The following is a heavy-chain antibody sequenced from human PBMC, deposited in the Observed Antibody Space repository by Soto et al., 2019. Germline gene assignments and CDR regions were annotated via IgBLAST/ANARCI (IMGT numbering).Heavy chain of an antibody. D-gene: IGHD3-3*01. CDR2: IYYSGST. CDR3: ARGVSRSLEYKRVFDY. CDR1: GGSISSGGYY. J-gene: IGHJ4*02. V-gene: IGHV4-31*03. Sequence: SETLSLTCTVSGGSISSGGYYWSWIRQHPGKGLEWIGYIYYSGSTYYNPSLKSRVTISVDTSKNQFSLKLSSVTAADTAVYYCARGVSRSLEYKRVFDYWGQGTLVTVSS.